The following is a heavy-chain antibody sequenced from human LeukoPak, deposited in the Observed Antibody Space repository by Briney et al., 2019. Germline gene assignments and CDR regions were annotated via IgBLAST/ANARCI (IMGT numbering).Heavy chain of an antibody. Sequence: SETLSLTCAVYGGSFSGYYWSWLRQPPGKGLDWIGYIYHSGSTNYNPSLKSRVPISVDTSKTQVSLKLRAVTAADTAVYYCARSRVWSDYWGYFDYWGQGTLVTVSS. CDR3: ARSRVWSDYWGYFDY. CDR1: GGSFSGYY. V-gene: IGHV4-59*01. CDR2: IYHSGST. J-gene: IGHJ4*02. D-gene: IGHD3-3*01.